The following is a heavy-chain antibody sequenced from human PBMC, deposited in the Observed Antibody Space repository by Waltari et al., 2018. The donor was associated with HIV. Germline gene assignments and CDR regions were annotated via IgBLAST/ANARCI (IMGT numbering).Heavy chain of an antibody. J-gene: IGHJ3*02. CDR1: GFTFLLYR. Sequence: EVQLVASGGGLVQPGGSLSLSCAASGFTFLLYRLGWVRQAPGKGLEWVANIKQDGSEKHYVDSVKGRFTISRDNAKKSLYLQMNSLRAEDTAVYYCARMGLMMYAIGAFDIWGQGTMVTVSS. CDR3: ARMGLMMYAIGAFDI. CDR2: IKQDGSEK. V-gene: IGHV3-7*01. D-gene: IGHD2-8*01.